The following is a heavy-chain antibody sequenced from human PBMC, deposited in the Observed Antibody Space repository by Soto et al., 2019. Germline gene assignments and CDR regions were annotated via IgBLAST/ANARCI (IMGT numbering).Heavy chain of an antibody. CDR1: GFTFSSYG. J-gene: IGHJ4*02. Sequence: GGSLRLSFAASGFTFSSYGMHWVRQAPGKGLEWVSFISYDGSNKYYADSVKGRFTISRDNSKKTLYLQMNSMRAEDTAVYYCAKDAPYSTGWTPNXWGQVTLVTVSX. V-gene: IGHV3-30*18. D-gene: IGHD6-19*01. CDR2: ISYDGSNK. CDR3: AKDAPYSTGWTPNX.